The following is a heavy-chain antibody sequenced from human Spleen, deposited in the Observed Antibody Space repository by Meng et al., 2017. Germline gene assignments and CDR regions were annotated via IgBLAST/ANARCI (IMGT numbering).Heavy chain of an antibody. CDR3: VRSSAWVRTGFDP. V-gene: IGHV4-39*01. D-gene: IGHD3-22*01. CDR2: IGHSGFT. J-gene: IGHJ5*02. CDR1: GDYIGTAAYY. Sequence: QPQLQVSGSGLVKHTEGLSLTCAVYGDYIGTAAYYWRWIRQAPGKGLEWIGGIGHSGFTYYTPSVRSRVTVSIDTSKNQFSLKLTSVTAADTAVYFCVRSSAWVRTGFDPWGQGTLVTVSS.